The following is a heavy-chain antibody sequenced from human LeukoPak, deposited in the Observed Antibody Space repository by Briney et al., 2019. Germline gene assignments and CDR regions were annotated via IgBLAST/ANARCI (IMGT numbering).Heavy chain of an antibody. V-gene: IGHV1-18*01. D-gene: IGHD1-1*01. CDR1: GYTFTSYG. CDR3: ARETAPSWYNWNLSAFDY. Sequence: ASVKVSCKASGYTFTSYGISWVRQAPGQGLEWMGWISAYNGNTNYAQKLQGRVTMTADTSTSTAYMELRSLRSDDTAVYYCARETAPSWYNWNLSAFDYWGQGTLVTVSS. J-gene: IGHJ4*02. CDR2: ISAYNGNT.